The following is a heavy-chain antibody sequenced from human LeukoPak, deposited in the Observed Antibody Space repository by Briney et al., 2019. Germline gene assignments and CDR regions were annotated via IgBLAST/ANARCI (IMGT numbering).Heavy chain of an antibody. CDR2: ISGNTRNI. D-gene: IGHD3-10*01. J-gene: IGHJ4*02. V-gene: IGHV3-23*01. CDR1: GFIFDSYA. Sequence: PGGSLRLSCAASGFIFDSYAMSWVRQAPGKGLEWVSAISGNTRNIYYADSVKGRFTISRDNSKNTLYLQMNSLRAEDTAVYYCAKGQLWFGEFSYFDYWGQGTLVTVSS. CDR3: AKGQLWFGEFSYFDY.